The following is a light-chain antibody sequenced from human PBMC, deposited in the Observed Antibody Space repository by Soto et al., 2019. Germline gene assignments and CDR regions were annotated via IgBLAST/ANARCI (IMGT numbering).Light chain of an antibody. J-gene: IGLJ1*01. CDR1: RSNIGAGYD. V-gene: IGLV1-40*01. Sequence: QSVLTQPPSVSGAPGQRVTISCTGSRSNIGAGYDVHWYQQLPGTAPKLLMYANKNRPSGVPDRFSGSKSGTSASLAITGLQAEDEADYYCQSYDSSLRGSVFGTGTKVTVL. CDR2: ANK. CDR3: QSYDSSLRGSV.